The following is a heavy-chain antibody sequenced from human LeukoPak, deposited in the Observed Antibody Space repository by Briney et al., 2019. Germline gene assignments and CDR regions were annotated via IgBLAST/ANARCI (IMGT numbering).Heavy chain of an antibody. Sequence: GGSLGLSCAASGFTFHDYGMSWVRQSPGKGLEWVSGINWNGDRTGYADSVKGRFTISRDNAKKSLYLQMNSLRAEDTALYYCARRDYYGSGSPDFWGQGPLVTVSS. CDR1: GFTFHDYG. J-gene: IGHJ4*02. CDR3: ARRDYYGSGSPDF. D-gene: IGHD3-10*01. CDR2: INWNGDRT. V-gene: IGHV3-20*04.